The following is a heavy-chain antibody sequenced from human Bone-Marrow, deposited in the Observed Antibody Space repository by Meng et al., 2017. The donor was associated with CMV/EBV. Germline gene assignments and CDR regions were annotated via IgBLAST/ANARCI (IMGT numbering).Heavy chain of an antibody. Sequence: GESLKISCAASGFTFSNAWMSWVRQVPGKGLEWVGRIKSTIDGGTIDYNAAVKGRFTISRDDSKSTLYVQVNSLKIEDTAMYYCTTENGNGWFQVWGQGTLVAASS. CDR3: TTENGNGWFQV. CDR2: IKSTIDGGTI. CDR1: GFTFSNAW. J-gene: IGHJ4*02. V-gene: IGHV3-15*01. D-gene: IGHD6-19*01.